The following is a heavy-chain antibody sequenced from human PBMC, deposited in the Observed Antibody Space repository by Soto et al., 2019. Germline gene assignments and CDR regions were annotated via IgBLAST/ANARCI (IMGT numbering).Heavy chain of an antibody. CDR1: GFTFSNYG. V-gene: IGHV1-18*01. Sequence: QGQLVQSGAEVKKPGASVKLSCKASGFTFSNYGLNWVRQAPGKGLEWMGWVSANNGHTNYAQNLQGRVSMTTDTSTSSAYGQLRGLTFDVTAVYYSARDIESVTAKLCLYYYAMAVWGQGTTVTVSS. J-gene: IGHJ6*02. D-gene: IGHD1-1*01. CDR2: VSANNGHT. CDR3: ARDIESVTAKLCLYYYAMAV.